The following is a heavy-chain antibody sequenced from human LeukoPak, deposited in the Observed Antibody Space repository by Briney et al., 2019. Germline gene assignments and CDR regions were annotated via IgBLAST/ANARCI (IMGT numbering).Heavy chain of an antibody. Sequence: ASVKVSCKASGCTFTSYGISWVRQAPGQGLEWMGIINPSGGSTSYAQKFQGRVTMTRDMSTSTVYMELSSLRSEDTAVYYCARDTRSRGTMVRGVIADAFDIWGQGTMVTVSS. CDR3: ARDTRSRGTMVRGVIADAFDI. V-gene: IGHV1-46*01. CDR1: GCTFTSYG. D-gene: IGHD3-10*01. J-gene: IGHJ3*02. CDR2: INPSGGST.